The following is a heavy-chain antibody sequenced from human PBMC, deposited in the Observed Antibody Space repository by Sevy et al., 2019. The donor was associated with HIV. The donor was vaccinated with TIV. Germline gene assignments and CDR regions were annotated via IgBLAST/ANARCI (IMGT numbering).Heavy chain of an antibody. V-gene: IGHV1-2*06. J-gene: IGHJ5*02. CDR3: ARGYCSGGSCYSRDWFDP. CDR2: INPNSGGT. Sequence: ASVKVSCKASGYTFTGYYMHWVRQAPGQGLEWMGRINPNSGGTNYAQKFQGRVTMTRDTSINTAYMELSRLRSDDTAVYYCARGYCSGGSCYSRDWFDPWGQGTLVTVSS. CDR1: GYTFTGYY. D-gene: IGHD2-15*01.